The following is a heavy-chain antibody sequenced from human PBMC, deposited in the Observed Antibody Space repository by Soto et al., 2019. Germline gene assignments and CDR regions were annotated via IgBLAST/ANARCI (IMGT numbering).Heavy chain of an antibody. Sequence: SETLSLTCSVSGGSVSSGYYSWNWIRQPPGKGLEWIGYINYSGVTHYNPSLKSRVTISVDTSKNQFSLKVGSVTAADTALYYCARQRPTDGRWEFANYYGMDVWGQGTPVTVSS. CDR3: ARQRPTDGRWEFANYYGMDV. D-gene: IGHD1-26*01. CDR1: GGSVSSGYYS. CDR2: INYSGVT. V-gene: IGHV4-61*01. J-gene: IGHJ6*02.